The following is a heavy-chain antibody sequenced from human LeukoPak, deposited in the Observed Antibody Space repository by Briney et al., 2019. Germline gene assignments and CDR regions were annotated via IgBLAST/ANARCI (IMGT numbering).Heavy chain of an antibody. D-gene: IGHD6-13*01. CDR2: ISSSGSNT. J-gene: IGHJ4*02. V-gene: IGHV3-11*04. Sequence: LSLTCTVSGGSISSGGYYMSWIRQAPGKGLEWVSYISSSGSNTNYADSVKGRFTISRDNAQNSLYLQMNSLRAEDTAVYYCARVGSIAAAGTVDYWGQGTLVTVSS. CDR3: ARVGSIAAAGTVDY. CDR1: GGSISSGGYY.